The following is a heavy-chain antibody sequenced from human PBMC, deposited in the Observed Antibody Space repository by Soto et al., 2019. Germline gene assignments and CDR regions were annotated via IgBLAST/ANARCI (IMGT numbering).Heavy chain of an antibody. Sequence: GASVKVSCKASGYSFTSYGISWVRQAPGQGLEWMGWISAYNGNTGYAQKFQGKVTVTRNTSISTAYMELSSLRSEDTAVYYCARRGYSSSWYYYYYYGIDVWGQGTTVTVSS. V-gene: IGHV1-8*02. CDR1: GYSFTSYG. D-gene: IGHD6-13*01. CDR3: ARRGYSSSWYYYYYYGIDV. J-gene: IGHJ6*02. CDR2: ISAYNGNT.